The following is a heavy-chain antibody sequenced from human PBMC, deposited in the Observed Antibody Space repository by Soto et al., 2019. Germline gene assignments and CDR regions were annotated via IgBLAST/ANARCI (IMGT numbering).Heavy chain of an antibody. CDR2: IIPVFGTT. CDR3: ARSSPYIVVRKPTGNQDYYGMDV. CDR1: GGTFSNYT. J-gene: IGHJ6*02. D-gene: IGHD2-2*01. Sequence: QVQLVQSGAEVKKPGSSVKVFCKASGGTFSNYTISWVRQAPGQGLEWMGGIIPVFGTTDYEKKFQGRGTITADGSTSTAYMKLSSLRSADTAVYYCARSSPYIVVRKPTGNQDYYGMDVWGQGTTVTVSS. V-gene: IGHV1-69*01.